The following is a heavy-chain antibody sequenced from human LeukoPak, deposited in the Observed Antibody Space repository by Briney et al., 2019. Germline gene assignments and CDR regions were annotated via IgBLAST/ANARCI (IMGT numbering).Heavy chain of an antibody. V-gene: IGHV4-39*01. J-gene: IGHJ6*02. CDR2: IHSTGNS. CDR3: EKDSHLDV. D-gene: IGHD2-15*01. Sequence: SETLSLTCTVSGGSISGTDLYWGWIRQLPGKGLEWIGNIHSTGNSFCNPSLKSRVTISVDTSKNQFSLELSSVTAADTAVYYCEKDSHLDVWGHGTTVTVSS. CDR1: GGSISGTDLY.